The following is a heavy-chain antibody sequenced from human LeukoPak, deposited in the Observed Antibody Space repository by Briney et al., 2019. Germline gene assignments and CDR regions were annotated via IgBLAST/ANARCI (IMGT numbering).Heavy chain of an antibody. CDR2: INPNNGGT. CDR3: ASGGLYTSSPWGAEDY. Sequence: ASVKVSCKASGYTFTGFYMHWVRQAPGQGLEWMGWINPNNGGTNYAQKFQGRVTMTRDTSISTAYMELSRLRSDDTAVYYCASGGLYTSSPWGAEDYWGQGTLVTVSS. V-gene: IGHV1-2*02. J-gene: IGHJ4*02. D-gene: IGHD6-6*01. CDR1: GYTFTGFY.